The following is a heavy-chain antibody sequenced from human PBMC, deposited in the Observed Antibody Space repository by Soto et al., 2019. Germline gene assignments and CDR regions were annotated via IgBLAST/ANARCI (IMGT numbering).Heavy chain of an antibody. CDR3: ARGRRGYSYGHYYYYYMDV. D-gene: IGHD5-18*01. Sequence: SETLSLTCAVYGGSFSGYYWSWIRQPPGKGLEWIGEINHSGSTNYNPSLKSRVTISVDTSKNQFSLKLSSVTAADTAVYYCARGRRGYSYGHYYYYYMDVWGKGTTVTVSS. V-gene: IGHV4-34*01. J-gene: IGHJ6*03. CDR1: GGSFSGYY. CDR2: INHSGST.